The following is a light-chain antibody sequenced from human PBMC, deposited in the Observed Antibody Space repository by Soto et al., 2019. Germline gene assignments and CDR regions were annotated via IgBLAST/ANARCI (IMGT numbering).Light chain of an antibody. CDR2: DVS. V-gene: IGLV2-14*01. J-gene: IGLJ1*01. CDR1: SSDVGDYNY. CDR3: SSYTSSTTLV. Sequence: QSALTQPASVSGSPGQSITISCTGTSSDVGDYNYVSWYQQHPGKAPKLMIYDVSNRPSGVSNRFSGSKSGSTASLTISGLQAEDEADYHCSSYTSSTTLVFGTGTKLTVL.